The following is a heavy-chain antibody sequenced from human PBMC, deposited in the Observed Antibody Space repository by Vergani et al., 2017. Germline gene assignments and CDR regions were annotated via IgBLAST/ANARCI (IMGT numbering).Heavy chain of an antibody. CDR1: GYSFTSYW. D-gene: IGHD3-10*01. J-gene: IGHJ4*02. CDR3: ARLKDYYGSGSYHPPPFDY. V-gene: IGHV5-51*01. CDR2: IYPGDSDT. Sequence: EVQLVQSGAEVKKPGESLKISCKGSGYSFTSYWIGWVRQMPGKGLEWMGIIYPGDSDTRYSPSFQGQVTISADKSISTAYLQWSSLKASDTAMYYCARLKDYYGSGSYHPPPFDYWGQGTLVTVSS.